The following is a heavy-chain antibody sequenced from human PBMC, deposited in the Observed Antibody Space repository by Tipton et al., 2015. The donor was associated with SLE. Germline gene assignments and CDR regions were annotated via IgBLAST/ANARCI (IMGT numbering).Heavy chain of an antibody. CDR3: AKLMGPGDDFWSGPVDS. J-gene: IGHJ4*02. CDR1: GFTFSNYA. V-gene: IGHV3-30*18. Sequence: SLRLSCAASGFTFSNYAMHWVRQAPGKGLEWVAVISYDGSEKYYVDSVKGRFTISRDNSKNTLHLQMHSLRVEDTAIYYCAKLMGPGDDFWSGPVDSWGQGTLVTVSS. CDR2: ISYDGSEK. D-gene: IGHD3-3*01.